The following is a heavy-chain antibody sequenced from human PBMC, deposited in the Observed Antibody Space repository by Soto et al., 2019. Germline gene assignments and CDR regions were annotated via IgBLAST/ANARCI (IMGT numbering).Heavy chain of an antibody. Sequence: GGSLRLSCAASGFTFDHYAIHWVRQAPGKGLEWVSGISWNSDTIGYADSVKGRFTISRDNAKNTLYLQMNSLRAEDTAVYYCASGKRSAYWGQGTLVTVSS. V-gene: IGHV3-9*01. CDR3: ASGKRSAY. CDR2: ISWNSDTI. D-gene: IGHD3-3*01. CDR1: GFTFDHYA. J-gene: IGHJ4*02.